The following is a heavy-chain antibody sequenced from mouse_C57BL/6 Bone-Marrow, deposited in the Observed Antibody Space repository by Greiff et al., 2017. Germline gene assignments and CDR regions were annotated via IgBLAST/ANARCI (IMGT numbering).Heavy chain of an antibody. Sequence: QVQLQQSGAELVRPGTSVKMSCKASGYTFTNYLIGWAKQRPGHGLEWIGDIYPGGGYTNYNEKFKGKATLTADKSSSTAYMQFSSLTSEDSAIYYCARYYYGSSYAMDYWGQGTSVTVSS. J-gene: IGHJ4*01. CDR1: GYTFTNYL. V-gene: IGHV1-63*01. CDR2: IYPGGGYT. CDR3: ARYYYGSSYAMDY. D-gene: IGHD1-1*01.